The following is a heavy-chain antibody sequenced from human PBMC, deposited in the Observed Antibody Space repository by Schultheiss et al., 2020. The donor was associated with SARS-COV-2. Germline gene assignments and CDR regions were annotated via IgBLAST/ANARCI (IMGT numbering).Heavy chain of an antibody. V-gene: IGHV4-59*01. Sequence: SEILSLTCAVSGASISSYYWNWIRQPPGKGLEWIGYIFYSGSATYNPSLKSRVTISVDRSRNQFSLKLSSVTAADTAVYYCARDFGTGLYAMDVWGQGTTVTVSS. CDR2: IFYSGSA. CDR1: GASISSYY. CDR3: ARDFGTGLYAMDV. D-gene: IGHD1-1*01. J-gene: IGHJ6*02.